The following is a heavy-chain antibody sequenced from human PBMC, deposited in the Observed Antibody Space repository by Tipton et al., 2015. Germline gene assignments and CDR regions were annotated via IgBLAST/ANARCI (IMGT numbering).Heavy chain of an antibody. CDR1: GFTFSTYA. Sequence: SLRLSCAASGFTFSTYAMHWVRQAPGKGLEWVAVIWFDGSNKYYADSVNGRFTISRDNAKNTLYLQMNSLRAEDTAVYYCARDGKVAALDFWGQGTLVTVSS. J-gene: IGHJ4*02. D-gene: IGHD2-15*01. CDR3: ARDGKVAALDF. V-gene: IGHV3-33*08. CDR2: IWFDGSNK.